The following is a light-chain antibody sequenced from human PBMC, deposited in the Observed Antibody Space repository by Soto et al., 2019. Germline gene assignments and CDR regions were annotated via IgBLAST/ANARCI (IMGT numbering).Light chain of an antibody. V-gene: IGKV1-5*01. CDR3: QQYNSYPWT. CDR2: DAS. Sequence: DIQMTKYPSTLSASVGDRFTITCRASQSISSWLAWYQQKPGKAPKLLIYDASSLESGVPSRFSGSGSGTEFTLTITSLQPDDFATYYCQQYNSYPWTFGQGTKVDIK. CDR1: QSISSW. J-gene: IGKJ1*01.